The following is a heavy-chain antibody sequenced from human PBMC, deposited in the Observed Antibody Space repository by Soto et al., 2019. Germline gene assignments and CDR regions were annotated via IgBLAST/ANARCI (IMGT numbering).Heavy chain of an antibody. Sequence: PGGSLRLSCAAPGFTFIKYGIHFFRQAPGKGLEWVALIWNDGIRKVYVDSVKGRFTISRDNSKNTLDLQMNNLRDEDTAVYYCARDDDNDANALDYWGPGTLVTVSS. CDR2: IWNDGIRK. V-gene: IGHV3-33*01. CDR1: GFTFIKYG. CDR3: ARDDDNDANALDY. J-gene: IGHJ4*02.